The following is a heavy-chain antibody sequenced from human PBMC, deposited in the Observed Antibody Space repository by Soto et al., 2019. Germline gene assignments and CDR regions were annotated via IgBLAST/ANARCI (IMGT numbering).Heavy chain of an antibody. Sequence: QLQLQESGPGRVKPSETLSLTCTVSGGSISSSSYYWGWIRQPPGKGLEWIGSIYYSGSTYYNPSLKSRVTISVDTSKNQFSLKLSSVTAVDTAVYYCASGCYGDYGNWFDPWGQGTLVTVSS. CDR3: ASGCYGDYGNWFDP. J-gene: IGHJ5*02. CDR2: IYYSGST. CDR1: GGSISSSSYY. V-gene: IGHV4-39*01. D-gene: IGHD4-17*01.